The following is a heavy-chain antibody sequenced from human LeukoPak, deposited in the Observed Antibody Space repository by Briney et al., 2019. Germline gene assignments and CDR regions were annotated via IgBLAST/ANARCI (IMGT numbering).Heavy chain of an antibody. D-gene: IGHD2-2*03. CDR3: ARDRGGYYDY. CDR2: ITFDGTNT. J-gene: IGHJ4*02. Sequence: GGSLRLSCAASGFTFSSYAMHWVRQPPGKGLEWLAVITFDGTNTYYADSVKGRLTISRDTSNSALHLQMDSLRVEDTALYYCARDRGGYYDYWGQGTLVSVSA. CDR1: GFTFSSYA. V-gene: IGHV3-30-3*01.